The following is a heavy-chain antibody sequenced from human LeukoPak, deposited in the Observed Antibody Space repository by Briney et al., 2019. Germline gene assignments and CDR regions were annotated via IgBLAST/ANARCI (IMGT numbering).Heavy chain of an antibody. CDR1: GGSISNYY. CDR2: IYYSGST. J-gene: IGHJ3*02. CDR3: ARGLRGGYDAFDI. V-gene: IGHV4-59*01. Sequence: SETLSLTCTVSGGSISNYYWTWIRQPPGKRLEWIGYIYYSGSTNYNPSLKSRVTISLDTSKNQFSLRLTSVTAADTAVYYCARGLRGGYDAFDIWGQGTMVTVSS. D-gene: IGHD3-10*01.